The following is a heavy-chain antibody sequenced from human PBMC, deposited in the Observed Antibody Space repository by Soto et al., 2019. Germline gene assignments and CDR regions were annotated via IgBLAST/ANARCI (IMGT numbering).Heavy chain of an antibody. CDR3: AKSPDLLGEFLYMDV. J-gene: IGHJ6*03. CDR2: ISGSGGST. D-gene: IGHD3-10*01. CDR1: GFTFSSYA. V-gene: IGHV3-23*01. Sequence: GGSLRLSCAASGFTFSSYAMSWVRQAPGKGLEWVSAISGSGGSTYYADSVKGRFTISRDNSKNTLYLQMNSLRAEDTAVYYCAKSPDLLGEFLYMDVWGKGTTVTVSS.